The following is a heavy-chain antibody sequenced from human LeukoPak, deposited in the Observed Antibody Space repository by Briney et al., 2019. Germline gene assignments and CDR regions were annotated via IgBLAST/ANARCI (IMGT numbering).Heavy chain of an antibody. V-gene: IGHV4-39*01. J-gene: IGHJ4*02. CDR3: ARHPGYCSSTSCPGFDY. Sequence: PSETLSLTCTVSSGSISTSNYYWGWIRQPPWKGLEWIGEINHSGSTNYNPSLKSRVTISVDTSKNQFSLKLSSVTAADTAVYYCARHPGYCSSTSCPGFDYWGQGTLVTVSS. CDR1: SGSISTSNYY. D-gene: IGHD2-2*01. CDR2: INHSGST.